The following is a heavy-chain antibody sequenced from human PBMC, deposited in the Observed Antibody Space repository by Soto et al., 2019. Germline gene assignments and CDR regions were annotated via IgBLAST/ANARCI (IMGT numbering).Heavy chain of an antibody. CDR1: GCTFTKYG. Sequence: QVQLVQSGAEVKKPGASVKVSCKASGCTFTKYGVSWVRQAPGQGLEWMGWISAYNVNTNYAQKLQGRVTMTTDTSTXTAYMDLRSLRSDDTAVYYCARVLGYGDYPYYFDYWGQGTLVTVSS. CDR3: ARVLGYGDYPYYFDY. V-gene: IGHV1-18*01. J-gene: IGHJ4*02. CDR2: ISAYNVNT. D-gene: IGHD4-17*01.